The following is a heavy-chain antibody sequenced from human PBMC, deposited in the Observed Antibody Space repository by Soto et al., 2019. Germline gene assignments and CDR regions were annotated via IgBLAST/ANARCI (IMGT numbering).Heavy chain of an antibody. CDR1: GYSFTSYG. CDR2: ITDENGNT. CDR3: ARVVLEWLPTSGFDY. Sequence: QIQLVQSGAEVKKPGASVKVSCKASGYSFTSYGITWVRQAPGQGPEWLGWITDENGNTNYAQKFQGRSTMTTDTSTNTAFMELRGLRSDDTAVYYCARVVLEWLPTSGFDYWGQGTLVTVSS. J-gene: IGHJ4*02. V-gene: IGHV1-18*04. D-gene: IGHD5-12*01.